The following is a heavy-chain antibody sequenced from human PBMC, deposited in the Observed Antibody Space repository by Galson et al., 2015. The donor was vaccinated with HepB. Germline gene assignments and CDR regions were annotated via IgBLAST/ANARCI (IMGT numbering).Heavy chain of an antibody. CDR1: GFTFSSYG. CDR2: ISYDGSNK. CDR3: AKEADYYGNPLHYYMDV. Sequence: SLRLSCAASGFTFSSYGMHWVRQAPGKGLEWVAVISYDGSNKYYADSVKGRFTISRDNSKNTLYLQMNSLRAEDTAVYYCAKEADYYGNPLHYYMDVWGKGTTVTVSS. D-gene: IGHD3-10*01. V-gene: IGHV3-30*18. J-gene: IGHJ6*03.